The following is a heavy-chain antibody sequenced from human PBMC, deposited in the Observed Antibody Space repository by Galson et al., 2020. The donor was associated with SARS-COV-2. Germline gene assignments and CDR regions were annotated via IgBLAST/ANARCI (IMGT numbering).Heavy chain of an antibody. Sequence: GGSLRLSCAASGFTFSSYGMHWVRQAPGKGLEWVAVISYDGSNKYYADSVKGRFTISRDNSKNTLYLQMNSLRAEDTAVYYCAKDDTYYDFWSGYLRYNPTEDYYYYGMDVWGQGTTVTFSS. V-gene: IGHV3-30*18. J-gene: IGHJ6*02. CDR1: GFTFSSYG. D-gene: IGHD3-3*01. CDR3: AKDDTYYDFWSGYLRYNPTEDYYYYGMDV. CDR2: ISYDGSNK.